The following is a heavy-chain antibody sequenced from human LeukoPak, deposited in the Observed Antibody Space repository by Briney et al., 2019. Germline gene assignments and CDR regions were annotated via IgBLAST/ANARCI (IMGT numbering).Heavy chain of an antibody. CDR3: AKGSGAWVAVAEWFDP. J-gene: IGHJ5*02. CDR2: ISGSGGST. V-gene: IGHV3-23*01. Sequence: GGSLRLSCTASGFTFGDYAMSWFRQAPGKGLEWVSAISGSGGSTYYADSVKGRFTISRDNSKNTLYLQMNSLRAEDTAVYYCAKGSGAWVAVAEWFDPWGQGTLVAVSS. CDR1: GFTFGDYA. D-gene: IGHD6-19*01.